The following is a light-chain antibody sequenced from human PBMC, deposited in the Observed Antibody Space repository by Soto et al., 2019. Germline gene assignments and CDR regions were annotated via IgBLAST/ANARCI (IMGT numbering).Light chain of an antibody. CDR2: ATF. J-gene: IGKJ5*01. CDR3: PQYNSRPLT. V-gene: IGKV3-15*01. Sequence: EIVMTQSPGSLSVSPGDTVTLSCRASQSVSGDVAWYQQKPGQSPKLLMFATFNRASGVPPRFSGSGFGTGFTLSISSLQSEDFAIYYCPQYNSRPLTFGQGTRL. CDR1: QSVSGD.